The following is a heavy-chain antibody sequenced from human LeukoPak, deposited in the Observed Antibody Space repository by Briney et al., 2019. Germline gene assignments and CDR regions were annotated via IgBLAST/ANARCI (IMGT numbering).Heavy chain of an antibody. Sequence: SQTLSLTCTVSGDSMHSYYWSWIRQSPEKGLEWIGPAYSGVNAYYNPSLQSRVTISVDKSNNQFSLDLTSVTAADTDLYYCAREKSGTLTRAYYYIDVWGKGITVTVSS. D-gene: IGHD1-26*01. CDR1: GDSMHSYY. CDR2: AYSGVNA. CDR3: AREKSGTLTRAYYYIDV. V-gene: IGHV4-4*07. J-gene: IGHJ6*03.